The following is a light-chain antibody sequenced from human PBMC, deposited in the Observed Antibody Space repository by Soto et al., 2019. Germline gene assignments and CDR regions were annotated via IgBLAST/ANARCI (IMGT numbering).Light chain of an antibody. J-gene: IGLJ3*02. CDR3: GTWDSGLSAGV. V-gene: IGLV1-51*01. CDR2: DNN. CDR1: SSNIGNNY. Sequence: QSVLTQPPSVSATPGQKVTISCSGSSSNIGNNYVSWYQQLPGSAPKLLIYDNNRRPSGIADRFSGSKSGTSATLGITGLQTGDEADYYCGTWDSGLSAGVFGGGTQLTVL.